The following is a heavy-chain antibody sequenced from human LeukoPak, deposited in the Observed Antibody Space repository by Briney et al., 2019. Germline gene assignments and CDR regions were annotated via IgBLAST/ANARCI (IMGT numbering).Heavy chain of an antibody. V-gene: IGHV1-18*01. CDR2: ISGYNGHT. CDR1: GYTFTSYG. CDR3: ARDHYHKIHSVMVTAPDY. J-gene: IGHJ4*02. Sequence: ASVKVSCKASGYTFTSYGISWVRQAPGQGLEWMGWISGYNGHTNYAQNLQGRVTMTRDTSTSTVYMELSSLRSEDTAVYYCARDHYHKIHSVMVTAPDYWGQGTLVIVSS. D-gene: IGHD2-21*02.